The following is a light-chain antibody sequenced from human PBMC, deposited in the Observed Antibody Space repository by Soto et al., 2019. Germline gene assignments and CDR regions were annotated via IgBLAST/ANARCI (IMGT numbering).Light chain of an antibody. CDR3: CTYAGHVPK. CDR2: EVD. CDR1: TSDVAYYNL. V-gene: IGLV2-23*02. J-gene: IGLJ2*01. Sequence: QSALTQPASVSGSPGQSITISCAGTTSDVAYYNLVSWYQQHPGRAPKLLIYEVDKRPSGVSVRFSASKSGATASLTISGLLPEDEAVYFCCTYAGHVPKFGGGIKLTVL.